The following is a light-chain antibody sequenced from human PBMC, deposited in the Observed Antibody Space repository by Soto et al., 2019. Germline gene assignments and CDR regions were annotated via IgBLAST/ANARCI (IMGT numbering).Light chain of an antibody. CDR3: QQFGGSPMYT. CDR2: DAT. J-gene: IGKJ2*01. V-gene: IGKV3-20*01. CDR1: QSVSSNY. Sequence: EVVLTQSPDTLSLSPGERATLSCTASQSVSSNYLAWYQQRPGQSPRLLIHDATTRAPGTPDRFSGSGSGTEFPLSISSLEPEDSAVYYCQQFGGSPMYTFGQGTKLEIK.